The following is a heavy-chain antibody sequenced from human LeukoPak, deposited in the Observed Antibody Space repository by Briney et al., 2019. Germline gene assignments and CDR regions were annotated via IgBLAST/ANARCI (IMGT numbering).Heavy chain of an antibody. CDR3: AKMRAYNWNYFAAAADY. V-gene: IGHV4-31*03. J-gene: IGHJ4*02. Sequence: SETLSLTCTVSGGSISSGGYYWSWIRQHPGKGLEWIGYIYYSGSTYYNPSLKSRVTISVDTSKNQFSLKLSSVTAADTAVYYCAKMRAYNWNYFAAAADYWGQGTLVTVSS. CDR2: IYYSGST. D-gene: IGHD1-7*01. CDR1: GGSISSGGYY.